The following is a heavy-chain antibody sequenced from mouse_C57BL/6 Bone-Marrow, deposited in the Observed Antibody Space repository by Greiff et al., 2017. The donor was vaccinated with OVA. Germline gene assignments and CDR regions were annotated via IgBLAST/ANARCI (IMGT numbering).Heavy chain of an antibody. D-gene: IGHD4-1*01. CDR3: TPTGPWFAY. J-gene: IGHJ3*01. V-gene: IGHV14-4*01. Sequence: VQLQQSGAELVRPGASVKLSCTASGFNIKDDYMHWVKQRPEQGLEWIGWIDPENGDTEYASKFQGKATIPADTSSNTAYLQLSSLTSEDTAVYYCTPTGPWFAYWGQGTLVTVSA. CDR2: IDPENGDT. CDR1: GFNIKDDY.